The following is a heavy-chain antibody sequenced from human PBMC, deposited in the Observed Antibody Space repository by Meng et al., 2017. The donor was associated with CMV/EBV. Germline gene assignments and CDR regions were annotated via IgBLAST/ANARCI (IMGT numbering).Heavy chain of an antibody. Sequence: ETLSLTCAASGFTFSSYSMNWVRQAPGKGLEWVSSISSSSYIYYADSVKGRFTISRDNAKNSLYLQMNSLRAEDTAVYYCAREGYSGGLDYWGQGTLVTVSS. CDR3: AREGYSGGLDY. CDR1: GFTFSSYS. CDR2: ISSSSYI. D-gene: IGHD6-13*01. V-gene: IGHV3-21*01. J-gene: IGHJ4*02.